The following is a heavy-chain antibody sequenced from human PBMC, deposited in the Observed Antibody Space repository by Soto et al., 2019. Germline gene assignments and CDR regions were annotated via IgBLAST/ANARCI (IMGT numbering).Heavy chain of an antibody. D-gene: IGHD1-7*01. Sequence: SETLSLTCTVSGCSISSGNYYWSWIRQPPGKGLEWIGFISYSGSTYYNASLKSRFTISVDTSKNQFSLNLSFVTAADTAVYNCATMGTPATGLYYFDYWGQGTLVTVSS. J-gene: IGHJ4*02. CDR3: ATMGTPATGLYYFDY. V-gene: IGHV4-30-4*01. CDR1: GCSISSGNYY. CDR2: ISYSGST.